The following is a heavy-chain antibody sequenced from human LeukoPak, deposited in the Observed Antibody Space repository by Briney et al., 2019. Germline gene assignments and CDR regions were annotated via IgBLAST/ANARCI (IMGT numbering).Heavy chain of an antibody. CDR3: ARGASYCDL. V-gene: IGHV3-53*01. J-gene: IGHJ4*02. CDR1: GFTVSNDY. D-gene: IGHD3-10*01. CDR2: IYADGST. Sequence: PGGSLRLSCAASGFTVSNDYMSGVRQAPGKGLEWVSVIYADGSTFYGDSVKGRFTISRDNSKNSVYLQMNSLRAEDTALYYCARGASYCDLWGQGTLVT.